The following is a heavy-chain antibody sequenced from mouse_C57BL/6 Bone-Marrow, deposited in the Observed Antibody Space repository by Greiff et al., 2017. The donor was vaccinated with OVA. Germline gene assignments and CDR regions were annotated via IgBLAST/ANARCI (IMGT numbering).Heavy chain of an antibody. CDR2: INPSNGGT. J-gene: IGHJ1*03. D-gene: IGHD1-1*01. Sequence: VQLKQPGTELVKPGASVKLSCKASGYTFTSYWMHWVKQRPGQGLEWIGNINPSNGGTNYNEKFKSKATLTVDKSSSTAYMQLSSLTSEDSAVYYCARDTTVVAHWYFDVWGTGTTVTVSS. CDR1: GYTFTSYW. CDR3: ARDTTVVAHWYFDV. V-gene: IGHV1-53*01.